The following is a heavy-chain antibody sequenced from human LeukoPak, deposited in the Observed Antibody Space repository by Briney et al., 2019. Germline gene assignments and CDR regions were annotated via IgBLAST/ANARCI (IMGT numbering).Heavy chain of an antibody. J-gene: IGHJ4*02. Sequence: SETLSLTCAVYGGSFSGYYWSWIRQPPGKGLEWIGEINHSGSTNYNPSLESRVTISVDTSKNQFSLKLSSVTAADTAVYYCASGSYYYDSSGYYAYYFDYWGQGTLVTVSS. V-gene: IGHV4-34*01. D-gene: IGHD3-22*01. CDR1: GGSFSGYY. CDR3: ASGSYYYDSSGYYAYYFDY. CDR2: INHSGST.